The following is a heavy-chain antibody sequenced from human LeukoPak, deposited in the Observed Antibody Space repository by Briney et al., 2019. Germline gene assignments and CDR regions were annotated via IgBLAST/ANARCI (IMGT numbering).Heavy chain of an antibody. D-gene: IGHD3-22*01. CDR2: ISGSGGST. CDR3: AFSKYDSSGYYLEPSAFDI. CDR1: GFTFSSYA. Sequence: PGGSLRLSCAASGFTFSSYAMSWVRQAPGKGLEWVSAISGSGGSTYYADSMKGRFTISRDNSKNTLYLQMNSLRAEDTAVYYCAFSKYDSSGYYLEPSAFDIWGQGTMVTVSS. J-gene: IGHJ3*02. V-gene: IGHV3-23*01.